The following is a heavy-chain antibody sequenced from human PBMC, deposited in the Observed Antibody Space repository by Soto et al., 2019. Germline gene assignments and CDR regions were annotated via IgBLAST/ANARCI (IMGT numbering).Heavy chain of an antibody. V-gene: IGHV4-59*01. CDR3: ARVLRNLYYYYGMDV. CDR2: IIYSGST. D-gene: IGHD1-26*01. J-gene: IGHJ6*02. CDR1: GGSISSYY. Sequence: SETLSPTCTVSGGSISSYYWSWNRQPPGRGLEWIGYIIYSGSTNYNPSLKSRVTISVDTSKNQFSLKLSSVTAADTAVYYCARVLRNLYYYYGMDVWGQGTTVTVSS.